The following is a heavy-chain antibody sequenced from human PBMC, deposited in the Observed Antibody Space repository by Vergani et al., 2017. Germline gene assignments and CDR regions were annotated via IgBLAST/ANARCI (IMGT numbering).Heavy chain of an antibody. V-gene: IGHV3-11*06. CDR3: ARDMRFLDPGIDF. Sequence: QVQLVESGGGLVKPGGSLRLSCAASGFTFSDYYMSWIRQAPGKGLEWVSYISSSSSYTNYADSVKGRFTISRDNAKNSLYLQMNSLRAEDTAVYYCARDMRFLDPGIDFWGQGTLVTVSS. CDR2: ISSSSSYT. D-gene: IGHD3-3*01. CDR1: GFTFSDYY. J-gene: IGHJ4*02.